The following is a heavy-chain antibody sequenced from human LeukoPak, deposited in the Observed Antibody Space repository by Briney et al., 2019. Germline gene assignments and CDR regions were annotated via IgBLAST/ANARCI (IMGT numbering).Heavy chain of an antibody. CDR3: ARVTYSVFDY. D-gene: IGHD2-21*01. CDR2: INHSGST. J-gene: IGHJ4*02. CDR1: GGSISNYY. V-gene: IGHV4-34*01. Sequence: SETLSLTCTVSGGSISNYYWGWIRQPPGEGLEWIGEINHSGSTNYNPSLKSRVTISVDTSKNQFSLKLSSVTAADTAVYYCARVTYSVFDYWGQGTLVTVSS.